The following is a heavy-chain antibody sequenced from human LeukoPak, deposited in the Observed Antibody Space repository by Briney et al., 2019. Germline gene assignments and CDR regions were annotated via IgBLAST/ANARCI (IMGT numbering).Heavy chain of an antibody. Sequence: GRSLRLSCAASGFTFSSYGMHWVRQAPGKGLEWVAVIWYDGSNKYYADSVKGRFTNSRDNSKNTLYLQMNSLRAEDTAVYYCARDEGRYGDEAYYYYGMDVWGQGTTVTVSS. D-gene: IGHD4-17*01. CDR2: IWYDGSNK. CDR3: ARDEGRYGDEAYYYYGMDV. CDR1: GFTFSSYG. V-gene: IGHV3-33*01. J-gene: IGHJ6*02.